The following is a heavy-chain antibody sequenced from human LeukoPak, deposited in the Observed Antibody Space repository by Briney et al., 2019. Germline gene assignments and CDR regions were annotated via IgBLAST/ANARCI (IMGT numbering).Heavy chain of an antibody. Sequence: GGSLRLSCAASGFTFSSYAMHWVRQAPGKGLEWVALIPYDGSNKYYADSVKGRFTISRDNAKNSLYLQMNSLRAEDTAVYYCARDHKDIVATIGYYYYMDVWGKGTTVTVSS. J-gene: IGHJ6*03. CDR1: GFTFSSYA. D-gene: IGHD5-12*01. CDR3: ARDHKDIVATIGYYYYMDV. CDR2: IPYDGSNK. V-gene: IGHV3-30*04.